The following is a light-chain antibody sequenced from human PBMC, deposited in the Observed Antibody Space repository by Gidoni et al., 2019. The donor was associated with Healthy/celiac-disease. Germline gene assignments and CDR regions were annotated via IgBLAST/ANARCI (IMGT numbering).Light chain of an antibody. CDR1: QSVSSSY. J-gene: IGKJ5*01. Sequence: EIVLTQSPGTLSLSPGERATLSCRDSQSVSSSYLAWYQQKPGQAPRLLIYGASSRATGIPDRFSGSGSGTDFTLTISRLEPEDCAVYYCQQYGSSPQITFGQGTRLEIK. V-gene: IGKV3-20*01. CDR2: GAS. CDR3: QQYGSSPQIT.